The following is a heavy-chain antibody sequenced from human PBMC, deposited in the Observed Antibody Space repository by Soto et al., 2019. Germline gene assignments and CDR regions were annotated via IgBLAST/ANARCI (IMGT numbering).Heavy chain of an antibody. CDR1: GFTFSSYW. J-gene: IGHJ6*03. Sequence: GGSLRLSCAASGFTFSSYWMSWVRQAPGKGLEWVANIKQDGSEKYYVDSVKGRFTISRDNAKNSLYLQMNSLGAEDTAVYYCARVWLSFRVPQLGNYYYYYYMDVWGKGTTVTVSS. D-gene: IGHD7-27*01. CDR3: ARVWLSFRVPQLGNYYYYYYMDV. CDR2: IKQDGSEK. V-gene: IGHV3-7*03.